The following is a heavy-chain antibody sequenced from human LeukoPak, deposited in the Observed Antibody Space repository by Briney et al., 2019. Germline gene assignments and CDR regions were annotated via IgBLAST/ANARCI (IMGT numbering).Heavy chain of an antibody. J-gene: IGHJ6*02. CDR2: INHSGST. V-gene: IGHV4-34*01. D-gene: IGHD3-3*01. Sequence: SETLSLTCAVYGGSFSGYYWSWIRQPPGKGLEWIGEINHSGSTNYNPSLKSRVTISVDTSKNQFSLKLSSVTAADTAVYYYARKLRFLEWLSNNYYYYYGMDVWGQGTTVTVSS. CDR3: ARKLRFLEWLSNNYYYYYGMDV. CDR1: GGSFSGYY.